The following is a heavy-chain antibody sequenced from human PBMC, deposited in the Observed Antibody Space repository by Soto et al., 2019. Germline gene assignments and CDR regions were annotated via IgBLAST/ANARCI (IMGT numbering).Heavy chain of an antibody. Sequence: QVQLVQSGAEVKEPGASVKVSCKASGYTFTYYTIHWVRQAPGQGLEWMGSISSGNGNTKFSQKFQDRVTFTRDTSAGTAYMELGSLRSEDTAVDYCARKRQLVYFDYWGQGTLVTVSS. CDR2: ISSGNGNT. CDR1: GYTFTYYT. J-gene: IGHJ4*02. V-gene: IGHV1-3*01. D-gene: IGHD6-6*01. CDR3: ARKRQLVYFDY.